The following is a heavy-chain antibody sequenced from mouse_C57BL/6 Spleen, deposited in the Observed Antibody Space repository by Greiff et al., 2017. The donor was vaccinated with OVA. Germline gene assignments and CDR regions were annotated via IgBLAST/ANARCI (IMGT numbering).Heavy chain of an antibody. D-gene: IGHD2-14*01. CDR1: GYTFTSYD. J-gene: IGHJ2*01. CDR3: ARYRGIRDLDY. CDR2: IYPSDGCT. Sequence: QVQLQQPGPELVKPGASVKLSCKASGYTFTSYDINWVKQRPGQGLEWIGWIYPSDGCTKYNEKFKGKATLTVDTSSSTAYMELHSLTSEDSAVYFCARYRGIRDLDYWGQGTTLTVSS. V-gene: IGHV1-85*01.